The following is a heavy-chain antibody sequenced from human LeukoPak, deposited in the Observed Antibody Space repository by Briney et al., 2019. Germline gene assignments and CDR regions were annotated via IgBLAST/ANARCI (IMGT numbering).Heavy chain of an antibody. CDR1: GFTFSSYW. CDR3: ARDGSGWTEGGDY. D-gene: IGHD6-19*01. Sequence: GGSLTLSCAASGFTFSSYWMSWVRQAPGKGLEWVANIKQDGSEKYYVDSVKGRFTISRDNAKNSLYLQMNSLRAEDTAVYYCARDGSGWTEGGDYWGQGTLVTVSS. J-gene: IGHJ4*02. V-gene: IGHV3-7*01. CDR2: IKQDGSEK.